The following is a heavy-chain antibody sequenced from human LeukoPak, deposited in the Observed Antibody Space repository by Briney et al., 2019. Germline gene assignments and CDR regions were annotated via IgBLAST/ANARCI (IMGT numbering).Heavy chain of an antibody. CDR3: ARDLYYDFWSGYVPQPLKYGMDV. CDR1: GFTFSSYD. V-gene: IGHV3-13*01. J-gene: IGHJ6*02. D-gene: IGHD3-3*01. Sequence: GGSLRLSCAASGFTFSSYDMHWVRQATGKGLEWVSAIGTAGDTYYPGSVKGRFTISRENAKNSLYLQMNSLRAGDTAVYYCARDLYYDFWSGYVPQPLKYGMDVWGQGTTVTVSS. CDR2: IGTAGDT.